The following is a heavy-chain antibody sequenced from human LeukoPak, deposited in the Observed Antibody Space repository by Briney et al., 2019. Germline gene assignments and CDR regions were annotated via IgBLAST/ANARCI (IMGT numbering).Heavy chain of an antibody. Sequence: PSETLSLTCTVSGGSISSYYWSWIRQPAGKGLEWIGRIYTSGSTNYNPSLKSRVTISVDKSKNQFSLKPSSVTAADTAVYYCARGGDSSGFYWGQGTLVTVSS. CDR1: GGSISSYY. V-gene: IGHV4-4*07. CDR3: ARGGDSSGFY. J-gene: IGHJ4*02. CDR2: IYTSGST. D-gene: IGHD6-19*01.